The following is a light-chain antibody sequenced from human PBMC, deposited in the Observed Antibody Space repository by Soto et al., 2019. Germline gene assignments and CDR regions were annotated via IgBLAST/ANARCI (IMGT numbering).Light chain of an antibody. CDR1: SSDIGAYNY. CDR2: DVN. Sequence: QSVLTQPASVSGSPGQSITISCTGTSSDIGAYNYVSWYQQHPGKAPKLMIYDVNIRPSGVSNRFSGSKSGNTASLTISGLQAEDEADYYGTSWTTSTTRIFGGGTKLTVL. CDR3: TSWTTSTTRI. J-gene: IGLJ2*01. V-gene: IGLV2-14*03.